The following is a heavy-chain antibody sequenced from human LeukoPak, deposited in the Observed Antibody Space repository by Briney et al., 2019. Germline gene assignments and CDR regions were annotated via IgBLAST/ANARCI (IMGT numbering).Heavy chain of an antibody. CDR2: IYYGGST. CDR1: GGSISTTSYY. D-gene: IGHD1-1*01. V-gene: IGHV4-39*07. CDR3: AWNHYMDV. J-gene: IGHJ6*03. Sequence: SETLSLTCSVSGGSISTTSYYWGWVRQPPGKGLEWIGTIYYGGSTYYNPSLKSRVTMSLDTSKNQFSLTLSSVTAADTAIYFCAWNHYMDVWGKGTAVTISS.